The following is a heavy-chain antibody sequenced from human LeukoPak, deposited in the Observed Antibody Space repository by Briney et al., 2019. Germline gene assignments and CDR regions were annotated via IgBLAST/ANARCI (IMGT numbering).Heavy chain of an antibody. J-gene: IGHJ6*03. Sequence: ASVKVSCKASGYSFTSHYMHWVRQAPGQGLEWMGWINPNSGGTNYAQKFQGRVTMTRDTSISTAYMELSRLRSDDTAVYYCARARGYCSSTSCFSYYYYMDVWGKGTTVTVSS. CDR1: GYSFTSHY. CDR2: INPNSGGT. V-gene: IGHV1-2*02. D-gene: IGHD2-2*01. CDR3: ARARGYCSSTSCFSYYYYMDV.